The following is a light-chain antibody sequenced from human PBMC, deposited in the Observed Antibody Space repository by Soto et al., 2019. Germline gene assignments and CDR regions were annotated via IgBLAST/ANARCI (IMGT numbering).Light chain of an antibody. Sequence: EVVMTQSPANLSLSPGAGATLSCWASQSVSNNYLAWYQQKPGQAPRLLIYGASNRATGIPDRFSGSGSGTDFTLTISRLEPEDFAVYYCQQYGSSGTFGQGTKVDIK. J-gene: IGKJ1*01. CDR2: GAS. CDR1: QSVSNNY. CDR3: QQYGSSGT. V-gene: IGKV3-20*01.